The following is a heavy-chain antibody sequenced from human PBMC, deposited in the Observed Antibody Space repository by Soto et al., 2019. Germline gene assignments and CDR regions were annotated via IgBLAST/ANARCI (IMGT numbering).Heavy chain of an antibody. CDR1: GFTFSSYA. J-gene: IGHJ5*02. V-gene: IGHV3-23*01. D-gene: IGHD2-21*02. Sequence: EVQLLESGGGLVQPGGSLRLSCVTSGFTFSSYAMSWVRQAPGKGLEWVSAIRGSDSTTYYADSVKGRFTISRDNSRNTLHLQMDSLRVEDTAVYYCAREVRIVVVTGWFDPWGQGTLVTVSS. CDR3: AREVRIVVVTGWFDP. CDR2: IRGSDSTT.